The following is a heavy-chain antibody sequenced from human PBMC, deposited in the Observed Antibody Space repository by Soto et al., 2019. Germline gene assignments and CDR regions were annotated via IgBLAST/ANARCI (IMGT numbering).Heavy chain of an antibody. CDR2: IQSDASA. D-gene: IGHD1-1*01. J-gene: IGHJ6*03. Sequence: GGSLRLSCAASGFTFTYSGMHWVRQAPGKGLEWVALIQSDASASYADSVKGRFTISRDTSMNTLYLQMNSLRAEDTAVYHCAKWSGVGKTGYYMDVWGKGTTVTVSS. CDR1: GFTFTYSG. CDR3: AKWSGVGKTGYYMDV. V-gene: IGHV3-30*02.